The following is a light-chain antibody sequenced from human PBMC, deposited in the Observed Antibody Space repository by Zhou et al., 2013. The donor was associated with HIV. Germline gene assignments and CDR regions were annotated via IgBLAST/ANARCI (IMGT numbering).Light chain of an antibody. CDR2: DAS. V-gene: IGKV1-13*02. Sequence: AIQLTQSPSSLSASLGDRVTITCRASHVISKSLAWYQQAPGKAPKLLIFDASSLESGVPSRFSGSGSGTEFTLTISTLQPEDFATYYCQQFYTYPRTFGGGTKVEIK. CDR1: HVISKS. CDR3: QQFYTYPRT. J-gene: IGKJ4*01.